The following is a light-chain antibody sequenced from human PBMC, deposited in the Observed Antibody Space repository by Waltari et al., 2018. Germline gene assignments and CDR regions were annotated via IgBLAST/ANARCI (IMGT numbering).Light chain of an antibody. V-gene: IGKV1-27*01. CDR1: QDISNY. CDR3: QTYNSAPRVT. Sequence: DIRMTQSPSSLSASVGDRVTITCRASQDISNYLAWYQQKPGKVPKLLIYAASTLQLGVPSRFSGSGSGTDFTLIISSLQPEDVATYYCQTYNSAPRVTFGPGTKVDIK. J-gene: IGKJ3*01. CDR2: AAS.